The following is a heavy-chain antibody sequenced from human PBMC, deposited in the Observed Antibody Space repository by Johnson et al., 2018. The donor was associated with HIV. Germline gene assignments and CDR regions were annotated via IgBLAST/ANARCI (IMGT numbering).Heavy chain of an antibody. Sequence: VQLVESGGGLVQPGGSLRLSCVGSGFTFSSYWMHWVRQGPGKGLVWVSAISGSGGSTYYADSVKGRFTISRDNSKNTLYLQMNSLRAEDTAVYYCARSRDYYDIWGQGTMVTVSS. J-gene: IGHJ3*02. D-gene: IGHD3-10*01. CDR3: ARSRDYYDI. V-gene: IGHV3-23*04. CDR2: ISGSGGST. CDR1: GFTFSSYW.